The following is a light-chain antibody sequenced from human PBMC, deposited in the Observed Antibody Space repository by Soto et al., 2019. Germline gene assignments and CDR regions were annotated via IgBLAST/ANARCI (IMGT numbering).Light chain of an antibody. V-gene: IGLV1-44*01. CDR2: NSN. J-gene: IGLJ3*02. Sequence: QSVLTQPPSASATPGQRVTISCSGSSSNIGSNPVNWYQQLPGTAPKLLIYNSNQRPSGVPDRFSGPKSGTSASLAISGLQPEDEADCYCGAWDGSLNWWVFGGGTKVTVL. CDR3: GAWDGSLNWWV. CDR1: SSNIGSNP.